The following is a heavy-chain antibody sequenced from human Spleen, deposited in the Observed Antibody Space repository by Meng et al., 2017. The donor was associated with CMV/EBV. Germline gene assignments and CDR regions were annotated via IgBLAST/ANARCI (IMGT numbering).Heavy chain of an antibody. CDR1: GFTFSSYG. CDR2: IRYDGSNK. J-gene: IGHJ4*02. CDR3: ARGGCSTTCFSY. V-gene: IGHV3-30*02. Sequence: GESLKISCAASGFTFSSYGMHWVRQAPGKGLEWVAFIRYDGSNKYYGDSVKGRFTISRDNSKNTLYLQMNSLRVEDTAVYYCARGGCSTTCFSYWGQGTLVTVSS. D-gene: IGHD2-2*01.